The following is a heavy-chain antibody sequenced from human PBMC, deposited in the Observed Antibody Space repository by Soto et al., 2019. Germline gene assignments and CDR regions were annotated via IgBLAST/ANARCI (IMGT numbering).Heavy chain of an antibody. V-gene: IGHV1-69*13. J-gene: IGHJ4*02. CDR1: GGTFSSYA. D-gene: IGHD6-19*01. CDR3: ASRARIAVAGTEGY. Sequence: SVKVSCKASGGTFSSYAISWVRQAPGQGLEWMGGIIPIFGTANYAQKFQGRVTITADESTSTAYMELSSLRSEDTAVYYCASRARIAVAGTEGYWGQGTLVTVSS. CDR2: IIPIFGTA.